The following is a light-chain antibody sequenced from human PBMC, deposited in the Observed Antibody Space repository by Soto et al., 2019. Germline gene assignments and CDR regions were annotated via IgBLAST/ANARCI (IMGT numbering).Light chain of an antibody. CDR3: HQSYSTPQT. CDR1: QGISSY. CDR2: AAS. J-gene: IGKJ1*01. Sequence: AIRMTQSPSSFSASTGDRVTITCRASQGISSYLAWYQQKPGKVPKLLIYAASSLRSGVPSRISGSGSGTDFTLTISSLQPEDFATYYCHQSYSTPQTFGQGTKVDIK. V-gene: IGKV1-8*01.